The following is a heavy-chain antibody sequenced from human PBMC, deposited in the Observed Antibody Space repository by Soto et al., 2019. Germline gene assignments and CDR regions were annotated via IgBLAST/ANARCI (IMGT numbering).Heavy chain of an antibody. Sequence: ASVKVSCKASGYTFTGNYMHWVRQAPGQGLEWMGWINPNSGGTNYAQKFQGWVTMTRDTSISTAYMELSRLRSDDTAVYYCARSRRDCGGDCYGAFDIWGQGTMVTVSS. CDR3: ARSRRDCGGDCYGAFDI. V-gene: IGHV1-2*04. D-gene: IGHD2-21*01. CDR1: GYTFTGNY. J-gene: IGHJ3*02. CDR2: INPNSGGT.